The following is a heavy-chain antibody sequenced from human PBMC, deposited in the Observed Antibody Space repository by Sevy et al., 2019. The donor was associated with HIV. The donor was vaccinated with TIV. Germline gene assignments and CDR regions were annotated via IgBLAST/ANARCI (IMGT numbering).Heavy chain of an antibody. V-gene: IGHV3-21*03. J-gene: IGHJ4*02. CDR1: GFTFSYYT. D-gene: IGHD3-22*01. CDR2: ISSGSSYI. Sequence: GGSLRLSCAASGFTFSYYTMNWVRQAPGKGLEWVSSISSGSSYIFYADSMKGRFTVSRDNAKNSLFLQMNTLRDEDTALYYCARSTDYYDNSGYDSWGRGTLVTVSS. CDR3: ARSTDYYDNSGYDS.